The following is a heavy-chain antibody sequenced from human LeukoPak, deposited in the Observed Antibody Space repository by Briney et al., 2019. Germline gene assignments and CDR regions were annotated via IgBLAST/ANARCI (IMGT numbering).Heavy chain of an antibody. J-gene: IGHJ4*02. CDR2: IWYDGSNK. Sequence: GGSLRLSCAASGFTFSSYGMHWVRQAPGKGLEWVAVIWYDGSNKYYADSVKGRFTISRDNSKNTLYLQMNSLRAEDTAVYYCAREGFWSGYSYHFDYWGQGTLVTVSS. CDR3: AREGFWSGYSYHFDY. D-gene: IGHD3-3*01. CDR1: GFTFSSYG. V-gene: IGHV3-33*01.